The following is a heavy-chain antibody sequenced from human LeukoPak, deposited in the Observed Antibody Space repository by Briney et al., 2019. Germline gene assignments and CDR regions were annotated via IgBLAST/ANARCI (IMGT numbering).Heavy chain of an antibody. CDR1: DDSITMYY. CDR2: VDHTGST. CDR3: AITTSWLPDVFDI. J-gene: IGHJ3*02. V-gene: IGHV4-59*08. Sequence: SETLSLTCTVSDDSITMYYWTWIRQPPGEGLEWIGYVDHTGSTKFNPSLNGRVSISRDTSNNFFSLRLRSVTAADTAVYYCAITTSWLPDVFDIWGQGTMVTVSS. D-gene: IGHD1-1*01.